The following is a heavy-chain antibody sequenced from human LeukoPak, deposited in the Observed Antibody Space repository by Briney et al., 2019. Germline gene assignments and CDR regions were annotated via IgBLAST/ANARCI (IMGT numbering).Heavy chain of an antibody. CDR1: GYTFSSYW. V-gene: IGHV5-51*01. CDR3: ARRNTAMVYFDY. D-gene: IGHD5-18*01. J-gene: IGHJ4*02. CDR2: ISPGDSET. Sequence: GESLRISCKGSGYTFSSYWISWVRQMPGKGLEWMGIISPGDSETRYSPSFQGQVTISADKSISTAYLQWRSLKASDTAMYYCARRNTAMVYFDYWGQGTLVTVSS.